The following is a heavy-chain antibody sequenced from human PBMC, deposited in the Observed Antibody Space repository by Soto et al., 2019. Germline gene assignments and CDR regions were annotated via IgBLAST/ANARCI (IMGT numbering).Heavy chain of an antibody. CDR2: INHSGST. CDR1: GGSFSGYY. D-gene: IGHD3-3*01. J-gene: IGHJ6*02. CDR3: ARRIGSGSILPQFIQVKYYYYGMDV. V-gene: IGHV4-34*01. Sequence: SETLSLTCAVYGGSFSGYYWSWIRQPPGQGLEWIGEINHSGSTNYNPSLKSRVTISVDTSKNQFSLKLSSVTAADTAVYYCARRIGSGSILPQFIQVKYYYYGMDVWGQGTTVTVSS.